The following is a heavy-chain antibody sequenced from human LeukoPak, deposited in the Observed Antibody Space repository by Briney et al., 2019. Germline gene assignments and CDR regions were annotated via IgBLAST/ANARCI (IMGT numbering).Heavy chain of an antibody. D-gene: IGHD6-19*01. J-gene: IGHJ4*02. CDR3: AKYLGRAVASTEY. CDR2: ISDSGGST. Sequence: GESLRLSCAASGFTFSTYWMHWVRQAPGKGLEWVSAISDSGGSTYYADSVKGRFTISRDNSKNTLYLQMNSLRAEDTAIYYCAKYLGRAVASTEYWGQGTLVTVSS. V-gene: IGHV3-23*01. CDR1: GFTFSTYW.